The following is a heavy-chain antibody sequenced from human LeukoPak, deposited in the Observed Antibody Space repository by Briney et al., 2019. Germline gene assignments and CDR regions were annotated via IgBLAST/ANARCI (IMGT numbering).Heavy chain of an antibody. V-gene: IGHV4-4*02. CDR3: ATYYDTSGYKWNY. D-gene: IGHD3-22*01. Sequence: PSETLSLTCAVSGGSISYNNWWSWVRQSPGKGLEWIGEVSHSGDTNCNPSLKSRLTMSVDKSKNQYSLKLSSVTAADTAVYYCATYYDTSGYKWNYWGQGTLVTASS. CDR2: VSHSGDT. CDR1: GGSISYNNW. J-gene: IGHJ4*02.